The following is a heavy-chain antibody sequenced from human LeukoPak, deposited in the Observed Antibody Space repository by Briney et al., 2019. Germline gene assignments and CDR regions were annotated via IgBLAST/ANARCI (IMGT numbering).Heavy chain of an antibody. D-gene: IGHD6-19*01. Sequence: PGRSLRLSCAASGFTFNSYAMHWVRQAPGKGLEWVAVISSDGSNNYYSDSVKGRFTISRDNSKNTLYLQANSLRAEDTAVYYCARDRYRSGWYGDFDCWGQRTLVTVSS. CDR1: GFTFNSYA. CDR3: ARDRYRSGWYGDFDC. CDR2: ISSDGSNN. J-gene: IGHJ4*02. V-gene: IGHV3-30-3*01.